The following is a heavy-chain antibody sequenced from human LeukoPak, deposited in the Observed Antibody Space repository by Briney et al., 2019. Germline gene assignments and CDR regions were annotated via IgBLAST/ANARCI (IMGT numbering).Heavy chain of an antibody. Sequence: PSETLSLTCTVSGGSISSSSYYWGWIRPPPGKGLEWIGSIYYSGSSYYTPSLKSRLTISVDTSKDQFSLKLTSVTAADTAVYYCAASGYSTRWYYYDFWGQGTLVTVSS. V-gene: IGHV4-39*01. D-gene: IGHD2-8*01. J-gene: IGHJ4*02. CDR1: GGSISSSSYY. CDR2: IYYSGSS. CDR3: AASGYSTRWYYYDF.